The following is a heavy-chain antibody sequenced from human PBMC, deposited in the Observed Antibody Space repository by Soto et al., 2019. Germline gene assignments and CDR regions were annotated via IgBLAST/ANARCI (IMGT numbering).Heavy chain of an antibody. J-gene: IGHJ6*03. D-gene: IGHD2-2*01. CDR3: ARETVPAAIGITYYYYYYMDV. CDR2: MNPNSGNT. Sequence: VASVKVSCKASGYTFTSYDINWVRQATGQGLEWMGWMNPNSGNTGYAQKFQGRVTMTRNTSISTAYMELSSLRSEDTAVYYCARETVPAAIGITYYYYYYMDVWGKGTTVTVSS. CDR1: GYTFTSYD. V-gene: IGHV1-8*01.